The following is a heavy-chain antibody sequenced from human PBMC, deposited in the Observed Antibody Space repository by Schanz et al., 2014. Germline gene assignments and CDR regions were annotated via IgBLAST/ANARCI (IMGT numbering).Heavy chain of an antibody. V-gene: IGHV4-30-2*01. CDR2: IYPSGSP. D-gene: IGHD4-17*01. J-gene: IGHJ5*01. Sequence: QVQLQESGPGLAKPSETLSLTCGVSGGSISSGGSSWNWIRLPPGKGLEWIGYIYPSGSPYYNPSLKSRVTISVDRSKNQFSLILNSVTAADTAVYYCARSPGDFPGWFDSWGQGTLVTVSS. CDR1: GGSISSGGSS. CDR3: ARSPGDFPGWFDS.